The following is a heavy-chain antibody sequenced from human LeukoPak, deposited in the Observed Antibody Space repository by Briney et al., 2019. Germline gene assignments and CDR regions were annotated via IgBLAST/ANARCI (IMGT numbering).Heavy chain of an antibody. CDR2: IWYDGSNK. J-gene: IGHJ6*02. D-gene: IGHD3-22*01. Sequence: GGSLRLSCAASGFTFSSYGMHWVRQAPGKGLGWVAVIWYDGSNKYYADSVKGRFTISRDNSKNTLYLQMNSLRAEDTAVYYCAREMGYSYYYDSSGFKMPGGMDVWGQGTTVTVSS. CDR1: GFTFSSYG. V-gene: IGHV3-33*01. CDR3: AREMGYSYYYDSSGFKMPGGMDV.